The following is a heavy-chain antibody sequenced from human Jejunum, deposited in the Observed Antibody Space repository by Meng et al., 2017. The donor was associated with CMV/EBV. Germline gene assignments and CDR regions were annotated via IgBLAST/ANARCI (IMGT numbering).Heavy chain of an antibody. V-gene: IGHV3-73*01. Sequence: TFSGSAWHWVRRPSGKGLEWVGRIRGKAHSYATSYAASVKGRFTISRDDSKNTAYLQMNSLKTEDTAVYYCTRADSSNYGSLFDYWGQGTLVTVSS. D-gene: IGHD4-11*01. J-gene: IGHJ4*02. CDR3: TRADSSNYGSLFDY. CDR1: TFSGSA. CDR2: IRGKAHSYAT.